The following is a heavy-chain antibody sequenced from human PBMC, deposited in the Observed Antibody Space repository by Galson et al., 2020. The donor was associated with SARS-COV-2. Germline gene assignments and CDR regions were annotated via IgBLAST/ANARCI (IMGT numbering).Heavy chain of an antibody. D-gene: IGHD3-22*01. J-gene: IGHJ4*02. CDR1: GFTFSDYY. CDR3: ARDPHRGLLLEY. CDR2: ISSSGSTI. Sequence: GESLKISCAASGFTFSDYYMSWIRQAPGKGLEWVSYISSSGSTIYYADSVKGRFTISRDNAKNSLYLQMNSLRAEDTAVYYCARDPHRGLLLEYWGQGTLVTVSS. V-gene: IGHV3-11*01.